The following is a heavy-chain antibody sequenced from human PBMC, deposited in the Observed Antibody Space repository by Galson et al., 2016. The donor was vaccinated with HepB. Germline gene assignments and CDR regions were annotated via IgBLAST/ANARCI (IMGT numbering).Heavy chain of an antibody. V-gene: IGHV4-39*07. CDR1: GGSINSNTYY. D-gene: IGHD2-8*02. Sequence: SETLSLTCTVSGGSINSNTYYWDWIRQPPGKGLEWIGSMSYTGSTYYNPSLKSRVIISIDTSKNQFSLKLTSVTAADTAVYYCAPLGYCTAGTCYKVSWGQGTLVTVS. CDR3: APLGYCTAGTCYKVS. CDR2: MSYTGST. J-gene: IGHJ5*02.